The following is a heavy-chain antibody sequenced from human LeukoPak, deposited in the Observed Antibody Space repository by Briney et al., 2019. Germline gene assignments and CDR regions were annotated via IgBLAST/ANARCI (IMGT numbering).Heavy chain of an antibody. Sequence: SGGSLRLSCAASGFTFSSYAMSWVRQAPGKGLEWVSAISGSGGSTYYADSVKGRFTISRDNSKNTLYLQMNSLRAEDTAVYYCAKVSHTAMVNPEGAFDIWGQGTMVTVSS. CDR1: GFTFSSYA. CDR2: ISGSGGST. D-gene: IGHD5-18*01. J-gene: IGHJ3*02. V-gene: IGHV3-23*01. CDR3: AKVSHTAMVNPEGAFDI.